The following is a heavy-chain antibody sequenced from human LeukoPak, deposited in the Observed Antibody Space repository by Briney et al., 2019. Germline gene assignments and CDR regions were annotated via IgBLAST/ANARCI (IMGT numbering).Heavy chain of an antibody. V-gene: IGHV3-21*01. D-gene: IGHD2-15*01. Sequence: GGSLRLSCAASGFTFSSYSMNWVRQAPGKGLEWVSSISSSSSYIYYADSVKGRFTISRDNAKNSLYLQMNSLRAEDTAVYYCARDSTVAATPDYYMDVWGKGTTVTISS. CDR2: ISSSSSYI. CDR3: ARDSTVAATPDYYMDV. J-gene: IGHJ6*03. CDR1: GFTFSSYS.